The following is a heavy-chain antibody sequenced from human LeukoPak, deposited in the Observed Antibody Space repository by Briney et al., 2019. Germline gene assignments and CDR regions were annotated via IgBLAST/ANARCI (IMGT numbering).Heavy chain of an antibody. V-gene: IGHV1-3*01. Sequence: ASVKVSCKASGYTFTSYAMHWVRQAPGQRLEWMGWINAGNGNTKYSQKFQGRVTITRDTSASTAYMELSSLRSEDTAVYYCARDWSITMVRGVPGIGMDVWGQGTTVTVSS. J-gene: IGHJ6*02. CDR2: INAGNGNT. CDR1: GYTFTSYA. CDR3: ARDWSITMVRGVPGIGMDV. D-gene: IGHD3-10*01.